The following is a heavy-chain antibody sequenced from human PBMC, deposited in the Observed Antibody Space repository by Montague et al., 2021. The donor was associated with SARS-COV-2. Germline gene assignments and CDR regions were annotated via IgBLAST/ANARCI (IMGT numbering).Heavy chain of an antibody. D-gene: IGHD3-3*01. CDR3: ARVEYYGFWSGQYDTRYYFYGMDV. J-gene: IGHJ6*02. CDR1: GDSVSRDSVA. V-gene: IGHV6-1*01. CDR2: TYYRSEWYM. Sequence: CAISGDSVSRDSVAWNWIRQSPSRGLEWLGRTYYRSEWYMDYALSLNRRMTINPDTSKNEFSLHLNSVTPDDTAVYYCARVEYYGFWSGQYDTRYYFYGMDVWGQGTTVTVSS.